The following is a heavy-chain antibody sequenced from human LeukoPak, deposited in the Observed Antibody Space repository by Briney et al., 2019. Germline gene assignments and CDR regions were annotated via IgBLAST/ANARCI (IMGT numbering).Heavy chain of an antibody. CDR1: GYTFTSYY. Sequence: ASVKVSXEASGYTFTSYYMHWVRQAPGQGLEWMGIINPSGGSTSYAQKFQGRVTMTRDTSTSTVYMELSSLRSEDTAVYYCARVPAGLPTDYWGQGTLVTVSS. CDR3: ARVPAGLPTDY. J-gene: IGHJ4*02. V-gene: IGHV1-46*03. CDR2: INPSGGST. D-gene: IGHD2-2*01.